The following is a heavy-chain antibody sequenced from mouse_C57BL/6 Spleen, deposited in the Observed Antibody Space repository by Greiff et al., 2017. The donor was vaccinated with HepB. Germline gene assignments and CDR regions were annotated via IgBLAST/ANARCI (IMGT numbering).Heavy chain of an antibody. J-gene: IGHJ1*03. CDR1: GYTFTSYW. V-gene: IGHV1-69*01. Sequence: QVQLQQPGAELVMPGASVKLSCKASGYTFTSYWMHWVKQRPGQGLEWIGEIDPSDSYTNYNQKFKGKSTLTVDKSSSTAYMQLSSLTSEDSAVYYCARKDGYYVPYLYFYVWGTGTTVTVSS. CDR3: ARKDGYYVPYLYFYV. CDR2: IDPSDSYT. D-gene: IGHD2-3*01.